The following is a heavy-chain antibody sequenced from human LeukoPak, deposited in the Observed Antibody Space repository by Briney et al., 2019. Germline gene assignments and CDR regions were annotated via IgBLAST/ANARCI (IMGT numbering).Heavy chain of an antibody. CDR2: INHSGST. CDR3: ARHKPVLRYFDWLSYFDY. V-gene: IGHV4-34*01. D-gene: IGHD3-9*01. J-gene: IGHJ4*02. CDR1: GGSFSGYY. Sequence: PSETLSLTCAVYGGSFSGYYWSWIRQPPGKGLEWIGEINHSGSTNYNPSLKSRVTISVDTSKNQFSLKLSSVTAADTAVYYCARHKPVLRYFDWLSYFDYWGQGTLVTVSS.